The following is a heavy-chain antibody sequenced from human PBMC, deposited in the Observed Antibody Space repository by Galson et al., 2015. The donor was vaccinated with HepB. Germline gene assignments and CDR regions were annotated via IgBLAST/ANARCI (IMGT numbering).Heavy chain of an antibody. V-gene: IGHV3-48*02. CDR2: ISSSSTI. CDR3: ARVVEYCSGGSCSKDFDY. Sequence: SLRLSCAASGFTFSSYSMNWVRQAPGKGLEWVSYISSSSTIYYADSVKGRFTISRDNAKNSLYLQMNSLRDEDTAVYYCARVVEYCSGGSCSKDFDYWGQGTLVTVSS. J-gene: IGHJ4*02. D-gene: IGHD2-15*01. CDR1: GFTFSSYS.